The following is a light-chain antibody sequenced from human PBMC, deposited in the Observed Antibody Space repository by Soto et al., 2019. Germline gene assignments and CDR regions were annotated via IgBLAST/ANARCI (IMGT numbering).Light chain of an antibody. CDR3: QQYSTYWT. Sequence: DIQMTQSPSTLSAFVGDRVTMTCRASQSISSWLAWYQQKPGKAPKVLIYKASSLESGVPSRFSGSGSGTEFTLTISSLQPDDVATYYCQQYSTYWTFGQGTKVEIK. V-gene: IGKV1-5*03. CDR1: QSISSW. CDR2: KAS. J-gene: IGKJ1*01.